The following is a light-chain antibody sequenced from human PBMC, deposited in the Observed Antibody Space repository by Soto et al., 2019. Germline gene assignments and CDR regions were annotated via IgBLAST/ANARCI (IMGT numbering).Light chain of an antibody. Sequence: DIQMTQSPSSLSASVGYRVTITCRASQDIRNDLGWYQQKPGKAPKRLIYAASSLQSGVPSRFSGSGYGTEFPLTVSSLQPEDYATYYCLQHSDYPPTFGQGTKVEI. V-gene: IGKV1-17*01. CDR2: AAS. CDR1: QDIRND. J-gene: IGKJ1*01. CDR3: LQHSDYPPT.